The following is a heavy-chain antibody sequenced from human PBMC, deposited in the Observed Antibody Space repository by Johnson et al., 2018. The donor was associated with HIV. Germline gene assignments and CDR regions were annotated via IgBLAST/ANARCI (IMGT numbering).Heavy chain of an antibody. CDR2: ISGSGGST. D-gene: IGHD3-22*01. Sequence: VQLVESGGGLVQPGGSLRLSCAASAFTFSSYAMSWVRQAPGKGLEWVSAISGSGGSTYHADSVKGRVTISRDNSKNTLYLQMNSLRAEDTAVYYCAKGGIYYYDSSENAFDIWGQGTMVTVSS. V-gene: IGHV3-23*04. J-gene: IGHJ3*02. CDR1: AFTFSSYA. CDR3: AKGGIYYYDSSENAFDI.